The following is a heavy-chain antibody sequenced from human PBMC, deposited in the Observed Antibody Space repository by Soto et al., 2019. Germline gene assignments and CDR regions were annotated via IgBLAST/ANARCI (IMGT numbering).Heavy chain of an antibody. D-gene: IGHD1-26*01. Sequence: QVQIQQWGAGLLKPSETLSLTCGVYGGSFSGYYWSWIRQPPGKGLEWIGEINHSGSTNYNPSLKSRATISVDTSKNQFSLKLSSVTAADTAVYYCARNSGTYSLGDYWGQGTLVTVSS. CDR2: INHSGST. CDR3: ARNSGTYSLGDY. V-gene: IGHV4-34*01. J-gene: IGHJ4*02. CDR1: GGSFSGYY.